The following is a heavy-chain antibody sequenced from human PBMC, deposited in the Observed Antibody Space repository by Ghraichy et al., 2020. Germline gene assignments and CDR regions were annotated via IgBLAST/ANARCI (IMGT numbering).Heavy chain of an antibody. CDR2: IHSTGST. J-gene: IGHJ4*02. V-gene: IGHV4-31*02. CDR1: GGSVNTGPYF. Sequence: SDTLSLTCTVSGGSVNTGPYFWTWIRQHPATGLEWIGYIHSTGSTYYKSSLKSRVTVSMDTSKNQFSLRLRSVTAADSAVYYCALEECDGDCFFTYWGQGALVTVSS. CDR3: ALEECDGDCFFTY. D-gene: IGHD2-21*02.